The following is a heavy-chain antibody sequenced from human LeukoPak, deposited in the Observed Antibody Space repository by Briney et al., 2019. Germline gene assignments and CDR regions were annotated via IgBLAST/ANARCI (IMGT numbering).Heavy chain of an antibody. J-gene: IGHJ6*03. CDR1: GYSISSGYY. CDR3: TKGPASYYYYVDV. V-gene: IGHV4-38-2*02. CDR2: IYHSGST. Sequence: SETLSLTCTVSGYSISSGYYWGWIRQPPGKGLEWIGNIYHSGSTYYNPSLKSRVTISVDTSKNQFPLKVSSVTAADTAVYYCTKGPASYYYYVDVWGKGTTVTVSS.